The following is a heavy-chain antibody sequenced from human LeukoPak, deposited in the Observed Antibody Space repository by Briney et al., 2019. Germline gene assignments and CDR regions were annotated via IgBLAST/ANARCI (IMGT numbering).Heavy chain of an antibody. Sequence: GGSLRLSCAASGFTFSTYWMHCVRQAPGKGLVWVSRINSDGSSTTYADSVKGRFTISRDNTKDTLYLEMNSLRAEDTAVYYCARVVTVPGALDIWGQGTMVSVSS. CDR1: GFTFSTYW. J-gene: IGHJ3*02. V-gene: IGHV3-74*01. CDR3: ARVVTVPGALDI. CDR2: INSDGSST. D-gene: IGHD2-21*02.